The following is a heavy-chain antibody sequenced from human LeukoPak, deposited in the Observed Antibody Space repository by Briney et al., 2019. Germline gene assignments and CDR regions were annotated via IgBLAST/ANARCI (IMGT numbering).Heavy chain of an antibody. CDR1: GYTFTSYG. CDR3: ARDLEQWLVRVGVY. Sequence: ASVTVSCKASGYTFTSYGISWVRQASGQGLEWMGWISAYNGNTNYAQKLQGRVTMTTDTSTSTAYMELRSLRSDDTAVYYCARDLEQWLVRVGVYWGQGTLVTVSS. D-gene: IGHD6-19*01. V-gene: IGHV1-18*01. CDR2: ISAYNGNT. J-gene: IGHJ4*02.